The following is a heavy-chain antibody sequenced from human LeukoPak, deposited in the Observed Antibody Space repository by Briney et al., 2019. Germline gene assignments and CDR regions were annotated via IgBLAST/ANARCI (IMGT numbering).Heavy chain of an antibody. CDR1: GFTIDDYW. J-gene: IGHJ4*02. CDR2: IKENVSDK. D-gene: IGHD3-3*01. V-gene: IGHV3-7*03. Sequence: GGPLRLSCAASGFTIDDYWRSWVRQAPGKGLEWVANIKENVSDKYYVDSVKGRFTISRDNAMNSLYLQMGGLRAEDRAVYYCARVGVAGFDYWGQGILVTVSS. CDR3: ARVGVAGFDY.